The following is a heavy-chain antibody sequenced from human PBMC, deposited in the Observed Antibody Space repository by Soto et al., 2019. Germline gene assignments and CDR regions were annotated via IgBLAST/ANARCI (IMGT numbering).Heavy chain of an antibody. V-gene: IGHV3-30*18. D-gene: IGHD3-9*01. CDR1: GFTFSSYG. Sequence: PRGSLRLSCAASGFTFSSYGMHWVRQAPGKGLEWVAVISYDGSNKYYADSVKGRFTISRDNSKNTLYLQMNSLRAEDTAVYYCAKGTIGLRYFDWELDYWGQGTLVTVSS. CDR3: AKGTIGLRYFDWELDY. CDR2: ISYDGSNK. J-gene: IGHJ4*02.